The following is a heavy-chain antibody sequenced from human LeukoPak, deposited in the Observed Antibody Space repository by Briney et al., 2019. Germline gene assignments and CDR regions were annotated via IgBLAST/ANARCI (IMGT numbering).Heavy chain of an antibody. CDR1: GFTFSSYW. Sequence: QPGGSLRLSCAASGFTFSSYWMSWVRQAPGKGLEWVANIKQDGSEKYYVDSVKGRFTISRDNAKNSLYLQMNSLRAEDTAVYYCARDRAAGILYYMDVWGKGTTVTISS. J-gene: IGHJ6*03. CDR3: ARDRAAGILYYMDV. D-gene: IGHD6-19*01. V-gene: IGHV3-7*01. CDR2: IKQDGSEK.